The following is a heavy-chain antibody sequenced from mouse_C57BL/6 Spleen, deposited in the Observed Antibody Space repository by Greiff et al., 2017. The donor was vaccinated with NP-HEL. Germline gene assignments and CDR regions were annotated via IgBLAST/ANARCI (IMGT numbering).Heavy chain of an antibody. CDR2: ISSGGDYI. J-gene: IGHJ4*01. CDR1: GFTFSSYA. CDR3: TRDLFLYSNYDAMDY. V-gene: IGHV5-9-1*02. D-gene: IGHD2-5*01. Sequence: EVKVVESGEGLVKPGGSLKLSCAASGFTFSSYAMSWVRQTPEKGLEWVAYISSGGDYIYYADTVKGRFTISRDNARNTLYLQMSSLKSEDTAMYYCTRDLFLYSNYDAMDYWGQGTSVTVSS.